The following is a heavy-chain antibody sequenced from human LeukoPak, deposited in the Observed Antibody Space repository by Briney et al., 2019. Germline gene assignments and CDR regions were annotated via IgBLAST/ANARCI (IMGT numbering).Heavy chain of an antibody. V-gene: IGHV1-46*01. CDR2: INPSGGST. D-gene: IGHD6-19*01. Sequence: ASVKVSCKASGYTFTSYHMHWVRQAPGQGLEWMGIINPSGGSTRYAQKSQGRVTMTRDTSTSTVYMELSGLRSEDTAVYYCARSVYTRIAVTEGATNWFDPWGQGTLVTVSS. CDR1: GYTFTSYH. J-gene: IGHJ5*02. CDR3: ARSVYTRIAVTEGATNWFDP.